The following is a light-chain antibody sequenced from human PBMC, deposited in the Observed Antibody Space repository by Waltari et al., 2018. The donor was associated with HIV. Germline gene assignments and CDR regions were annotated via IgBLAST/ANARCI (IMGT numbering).Light chain of an antibody. CDR2: EVT. CDR3: SSYTTTSTIL. CDR1: NSAVGGYNY. V-gene: IGLV2-14*01. J-gene: IGLJ2*01. Sequence: QSALPQPASVSGSPGPSLPISCTGSNSAVGGYNYVSWSQQHPGKAPQPLLFEVTHRPSGISSRFSGSKSGNTATMTISGLQAEDEADYYCSSYTTTSTILFGGGTKVTVL.